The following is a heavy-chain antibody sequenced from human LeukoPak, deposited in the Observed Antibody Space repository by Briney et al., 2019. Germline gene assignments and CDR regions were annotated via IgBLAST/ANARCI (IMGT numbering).Heavy chain of an antibody. CDR1: GYTLTGYY. D-gene: IGHD6-19*01. CDR3: ARDRVGSGWPRPYYFEV. Sequence: ASVKVCFKASGYTLTGYYLHWVRQAPGQGLEWMGWINPNTGATHSAQKFQGRITMTRDTSISTAYMDLSRLRSDDTAVYYCARDRVGSGWPRPYYFEVWGQGTLVTVSS. V-gene: IGHV1-2*02. CDR2: INPNTGAT. J-gene: IGHJ4*02.